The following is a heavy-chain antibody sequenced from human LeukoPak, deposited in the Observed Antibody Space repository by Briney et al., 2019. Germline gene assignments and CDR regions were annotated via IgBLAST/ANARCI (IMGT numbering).Heavy chain of an antibody. CDR3: ARGGPILVVTEVGFDY. CDR1: GGSVFSSSYY. D-gene: IGHD3-22*01. Sequence: PSETLSLTCTVSGGSVFSSSYYWGWIRQPPGKGLEWVANINQDGSEKNYVDSVEGRFTISRDNAKNSLYLQMNSLRAEDTAVYYCARGGPILVVTEVGFDYWGQGTLVTVSS. CDR2: INQDGSEK. J-gene: IGHJ4*02. V-gene: IGHV3-7*01.